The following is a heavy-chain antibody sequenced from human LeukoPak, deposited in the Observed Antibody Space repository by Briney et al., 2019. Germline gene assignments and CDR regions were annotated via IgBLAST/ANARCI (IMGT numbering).Heavy chain of an antibody. J-gene: IGHJ2*01. D-gene: IGHD1-26*01. CDR2: ISGSGGAT. CDR1: GFTFSNYA. Sequence: PGGSLRLSCAASGFTFSNYAMTWVRQAPGKGLEWVSGISGSGGATYYADSVKGRFTISRDNSENTVYLQMNSLRVEDTAIYYCAKDRTVGASYWYFDLWGRGTLVTVSS. V-gene: IGHV3-23*01. CDR3: AKDRTVGASYWYFDL.